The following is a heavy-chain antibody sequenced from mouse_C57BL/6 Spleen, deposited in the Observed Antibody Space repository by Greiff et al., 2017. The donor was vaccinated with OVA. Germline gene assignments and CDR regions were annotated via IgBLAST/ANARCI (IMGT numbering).Heavy chain of an antibody. Sequence: EVQLQQSGPELVKPGASVKIPCKASGYTFTDYNMDWVKQSHGKSLEWIGDINPNNGGTIYNQKFKGKATLTVDKSSSTAYMELRSLTSEDTAVYYCARVRAGEDYFDYWGQGTTLTVSS. CDR1: GYTFTDYN. V-gene: IGHV1-18*01. J-gene: IGHJ2*01. CDR2: INPNNGGT. CDR3: ARVRAGEDYFDY. D-gene: IGHD3-3*01.